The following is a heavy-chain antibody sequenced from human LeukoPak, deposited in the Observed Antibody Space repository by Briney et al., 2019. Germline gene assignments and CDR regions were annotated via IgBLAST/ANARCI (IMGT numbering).Heavy chain of an antibody. V-gene: IGHV1-18*01. J-gene: IGHJ6*02. D-gene: IGHD2-2*01. CDR1: GYTFTSYG. CDR2: ISAYNGNT. Sequence: ASVKVSCKASGYTFTSYGISWVRQAPGQGLEWMGWISAYNGNTNYAQKLQGRVTMTTDTSTSTAYMELGSLRSDDTAVYYCARDSWDIVVVPAANELTYYYYGMDVWGQGTTVTVSS. CDR3: ARDSWDIVVVPAANELTYYYYGMDV.